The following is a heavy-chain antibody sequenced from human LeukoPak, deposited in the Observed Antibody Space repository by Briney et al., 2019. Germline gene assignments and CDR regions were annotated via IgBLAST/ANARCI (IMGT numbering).Heavy chain of an antibody. CDR2: ISFDGSNK. Sequence: QPGGSLRLSCAASGFTLSNYWMHWVRQAPGKGLEWVAVISFDGSNKYYADSVKGRFTISRDNSKNTLYLQMNSLRAEDTAVYFCARDEYSSGWYGYSQHWGQGTLVTVSS. CDR3: ARDEYSSGWYGYSQH. V-gene: IGHV3-30*03. D-gene: IGHD6-19*01. J-gene: IGHJ1*01. CDR1: GFTLSNYW.